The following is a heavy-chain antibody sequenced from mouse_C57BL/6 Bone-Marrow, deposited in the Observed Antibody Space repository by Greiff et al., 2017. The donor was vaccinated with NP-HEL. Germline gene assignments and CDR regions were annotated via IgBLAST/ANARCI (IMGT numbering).Heavy chain of an antibody. J-gene: IGHJ1*03. CDR3: ARDFYWYFEV. CDR2: IYPGDGDT. V-gene: IGHV1-80*01. CDR1: GYAFSSYW. Sequence: VQLQQSGAELVKPGASVKISCKASGYAFSSYWMNWVKQRPGKGLEWIGQIYPGDGDTNYNGKFKGKATLTADKSSSTAYLQLISLTSEDSAVYFCARDFYWYFEVWGTGTTVTVSS.